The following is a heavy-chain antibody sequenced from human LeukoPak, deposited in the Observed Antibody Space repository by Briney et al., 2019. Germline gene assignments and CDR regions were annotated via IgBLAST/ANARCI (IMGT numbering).Heavy chain of an antibody. V-gene: IGHV4-59*08. CDR1: GGSISSYY. D-gene: IGHD2-2*01. Sequence: SETLSLTCTVSGGSISSYYWSWIRQPPGKGLEWIGYIYYSGSTNYNPSLKSRVTISVDTSKNQFSLKLSSVTAADTAVYYCARRYCSSTSCPFDYWGQGTLVTVSS. CDR3: ARRYCSSTSCPFDY. CDR2: IYYSGST. J-gene: IGHJ4*02.